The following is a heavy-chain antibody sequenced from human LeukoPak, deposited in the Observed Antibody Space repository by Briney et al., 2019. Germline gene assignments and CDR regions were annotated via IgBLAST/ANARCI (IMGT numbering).Heavy chain of an antibody. Sequence: SETLSLTCTVSGGSISSYYWSWIRQPPGKGLEWIGLIYYSGSTHYNPSLKSRVTISVDTSKNQFPLKLSSVTAADTAVYYCARHVGNSGSGSYLTYFDYWGQGTLVTVSS. CDR3: ARHVGNSGSGSYLTYFDY. D-gene: IGHD3-10*01. V-gene: IGHV4-59*08. CDR1: GGSISSYY. CDR2: IYYSGST. J-gene: IGHJ4*02.